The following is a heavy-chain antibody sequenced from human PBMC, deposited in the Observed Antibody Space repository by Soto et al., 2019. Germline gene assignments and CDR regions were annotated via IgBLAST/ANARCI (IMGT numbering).Heavy chain of an antibody. CDR1: GGSISSGGYS. CDR3: ARGGEPRFDY. D-gene: IGHD1-26*01. V-gene: IGHV4-30-2*01. Sequence: SETLSLTCAVSGGSISSGGYSWSWIRQPPGQGLEWIGYIYHSGSTYYNPSLKSRVTISVDRSKNQFSLTLSSVTAADTAVYYCARGGEPRFDYWGQGTLVTVSS. J-gene: IGHJ4*02. CDR2: IYHSGST.